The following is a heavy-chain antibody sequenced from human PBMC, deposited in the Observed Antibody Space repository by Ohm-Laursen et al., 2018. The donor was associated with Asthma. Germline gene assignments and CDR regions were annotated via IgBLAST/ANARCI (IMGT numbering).Heavy chain of an antibody. CDR3: AKDQVAVGWYDGY. CDR2: IWYDGSNK. CDR1: GFTFSSYG. J-gene: IGHJ4*02. V-gene: IGHV3-33*06. Sequence: SLRLSCAASGFTFSSYGMHWVRQAPGKGLEWVAVIWYDGSNKYYADSVKGRFTISRDNSKNTLYVQMNSLRAEDTAVYYCAKDQVAVGWYDGYWGQGTLVTVSS. D-gene: IGHD6-19*01.